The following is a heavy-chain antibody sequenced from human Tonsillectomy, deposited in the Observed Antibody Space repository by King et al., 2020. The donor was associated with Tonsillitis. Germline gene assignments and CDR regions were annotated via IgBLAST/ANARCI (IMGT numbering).Heavy chain of an antibody. V-gene: IGHV3-23*04. CDR3: AKARHTRTVFDP. CDR1: GFTFSSYA. J-gene: IGHJ5*02. D-gene: IGHD1-14*01. CDR2: ISGSGGST. Sequence: VQLVESGGGLVQPGGSLRLSCAASGFTFSSYAMSWVRQAPGKGLEWVSDISGSGGSTYYADSVEGRFTISRDNSKNTLYLQMNSPSTEDTAIYYCAKARHTRTVFDPLGQRVLVTVSS.